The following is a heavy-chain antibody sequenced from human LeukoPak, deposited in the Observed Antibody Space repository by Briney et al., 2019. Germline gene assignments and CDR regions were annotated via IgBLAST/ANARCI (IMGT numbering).Heavy chain of an antibody. CDR1: GYTFTGYY. V-gene: IGHV1-2*02. CDR2: VNPNSGGT. J-gene: IGHJ4*02. Sequence: ASVKVSCKASGYTFTGYYMHWVRQAPGQGLEWMGWVNPNSGGTNFAQKFQGRVTMTRDTSISTAYMELSRLRSDDTAVYFCARDREYRSSSYPLDYWGQGTLVTVSS. CDR3: ARDREYRSSSYPLDY. D-gene: IGHD6-6*01.